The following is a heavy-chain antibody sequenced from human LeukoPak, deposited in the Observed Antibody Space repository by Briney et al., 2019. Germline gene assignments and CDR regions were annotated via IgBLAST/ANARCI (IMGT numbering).Heavy chain of an antibody. CDR1: VYTFTNFY. CDR2: MNPNSGNT. D-gene: IGHD3-3*01. CDR3: ARVFGRSYYYGMDV. Sequence: GASVKVSCKASVYTFTNFYIHWVRQATGQGLEWMGWMNPNSGNTGYAQKFQGRVTMTRNTSISTAYMELSSLRSEDTAVYYCARVFGRSYYYGMDVWGQGTTVTVSS. J-gene: IGHJ6*02. V-gene: IGHV1-8*02.